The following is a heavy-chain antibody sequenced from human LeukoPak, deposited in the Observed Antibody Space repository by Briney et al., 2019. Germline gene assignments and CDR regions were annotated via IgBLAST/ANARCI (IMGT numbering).Heavy chain of an antibody. CDR1: GGSISSYY. D-gene: IGHD6-13*01. CDR3: ARGYSSRKPPDY. V-gene: IGHV4-59*01. Sequence: TSETLSLTCTVSGGSISSYYWSWIRQPPGKGLEWIGYIYYSGSTNYNPSLKSRVTISVDTSKNQFSLKLSSVTAADTAVYYCARGYSSRKPPDYWGQGTLVTVSS. CDR2: IYYSGST. J-gene: IGHJ4*02.